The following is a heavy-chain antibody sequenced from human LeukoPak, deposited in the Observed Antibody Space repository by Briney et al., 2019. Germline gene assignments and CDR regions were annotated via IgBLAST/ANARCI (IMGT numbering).Heavy chain of an antibody. V-gene: IGHV3-23*01. J-gene: IGHJ4*01. D-gene: IGHD2-21*02. CDR2: ISGSGGNP. CDR3: ANAGGDSRPHDY. Sequence: PGGSLRLSCAASGLIFSSYAMSWVRQAPGRGPEWVSAISGSGGNPSYADAVKGRFIISRDNSKNTLSLQMNSLRTEDTAVYYCANAGGDSRPHDYWGHGILVSVS. CDR1: GLIFSSYA.